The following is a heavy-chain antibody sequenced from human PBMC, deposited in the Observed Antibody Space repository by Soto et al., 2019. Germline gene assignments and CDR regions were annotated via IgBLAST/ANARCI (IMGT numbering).Heavy chain of an antibody. J-gene: IGHJ4*02. D-gene: IGHD3-22*01. CDR2: ISRSGRGSA. CDR1: GFTFNSYV. Sequence: GGSLRLSCAASGFTFNSYVMTWVRQAPGEGLEWVSSISRSGRGSAYYADSVKGRFTISRDNSENTLFLQMNNLRDEDTALYYCARGRYLDSSDYWVANLHFDHWGLGTLVTVSS. V-gene: IGHV3-23*01. CDR3: ARGRYLDSSDYWVANLHFDH.